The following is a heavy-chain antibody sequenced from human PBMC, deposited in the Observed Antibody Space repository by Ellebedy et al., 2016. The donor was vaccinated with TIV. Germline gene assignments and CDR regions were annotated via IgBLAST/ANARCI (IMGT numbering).Heavy chain of an antibody. V-gene: IGHV1-69*13. D-gene: IGHD1-26*01. CDR2: IIPIFGTA. CDR3: ARPLVGATDVVDY. Sequence: ASVKVSCKASGGTFSSYAISWVRQAPGQGLEWMGGIIPIFGTANYAQKFQGRVTITADESTSTAYTELSSLRSEDTAVYYCARPLVGATDVVDYWGQGTLVTVSS. CDR1: GGTFSSYA. J-gene: IGHJ4*02.